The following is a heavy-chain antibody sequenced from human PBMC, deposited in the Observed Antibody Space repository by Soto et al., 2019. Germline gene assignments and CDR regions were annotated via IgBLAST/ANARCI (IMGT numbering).Heavy chain of an antibody. CDR1: GGSVISGDYY. Sequence: PSLTCTVSGGSVISGDYYWSWIRQPPGKGLEWIGYIYYSGSTYYNPSLKSRVSISVDTSNSQFSLKLSSVTAADTAVYYCATFGVIGEPFQNWGQGTVVTVSS. J-gene: IGHJ4*02. CDR3: ATFGVIGEPFQN. V-gene: IGHV4-30-4*01. CDR2: IYYSGST. D-gene: IGHD3-10*01.